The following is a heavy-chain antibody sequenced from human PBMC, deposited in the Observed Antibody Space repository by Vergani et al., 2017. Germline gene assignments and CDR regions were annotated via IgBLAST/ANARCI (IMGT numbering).Heavy chain of an antibody. V-gene: IGHV4-39*07. Sequence: QLQLQESGPGLVKPSETLSLTCTVSGGSISSSSYYWGWIRQPPGKGLEWIGYIYYSGSTYYNPSLKSRVTISVDTSKNQFSLKLSSVTAADTAVYYCARGRDCSSTSCYRGSRFDPWGQGTLVTVSS. J-gene: IGHJ5*02. CDR1: GGSISSSSYY. CDR2: IYYSGST. D-gene: IGHD2-2*02. CDR3: ARGRDCSSTSCYRGSRFDP.